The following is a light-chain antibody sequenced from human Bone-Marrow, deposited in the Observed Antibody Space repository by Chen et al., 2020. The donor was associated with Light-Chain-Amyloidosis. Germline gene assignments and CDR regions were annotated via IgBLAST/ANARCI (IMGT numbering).Light chain of an antibody. Sequence: SYELTQPPSVSVSPGQTARITCSGDDLPTKYAYWYQQKPGKAPVLVIHRDTERHSGISERFSGSSSWTTATLTMSGVQAEDEADYHCQSADSSGTYEVIFGGGTKLTVL. CDR1: DLPTKY. V-gene: IGLV3-25*03. J-gene: IGLJ2*01. CDR3: QSADSSGTYEVI. CDR2: RDT.